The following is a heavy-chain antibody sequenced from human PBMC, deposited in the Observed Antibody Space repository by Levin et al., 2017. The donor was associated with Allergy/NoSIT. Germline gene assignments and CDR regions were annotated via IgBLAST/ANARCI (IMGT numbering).Heavy chain of an antibody. Sequence: SLKISCAASGFTFDDYAMHWVRQAPGKGLEWVSGISWNSGSIGYADSVKGRFTISRDNAKNSLYLQMNSLRAEDTALYYCAKDIHRITIFGVVITGYFDYWGQGTLVTVSS. CDR3: AKDIHRITIFGVVITGYFDY. CDR1: GFTFDDYA. CDR2: ISWNSGSI. D-gene: IGHD3-3*01. V-gene: IGHV3-9*01. J-gene: IGHJ4*02.